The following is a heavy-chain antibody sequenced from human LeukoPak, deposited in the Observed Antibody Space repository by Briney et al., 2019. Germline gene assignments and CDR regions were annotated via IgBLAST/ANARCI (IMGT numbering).Heavy chain of an antibody. CDR1: GYTFTGYY. V-gene: IGHV1-2*02. J-gene: IGHJ4*02. CDR3: ARDRAVATIGGVDY. Sequence: ASVKVSCKASGYTFTGYYMHWLRQAPGQGLEWMGWINPKSGGTNYAQKFQGRVTITRDTSIGTAYMELSRPRSDDTAVYYCARDRAVATIGGVDYWGRGTLVTVSS. D-gene: IGHD5-12*01. CDR2: INPKSGGT.